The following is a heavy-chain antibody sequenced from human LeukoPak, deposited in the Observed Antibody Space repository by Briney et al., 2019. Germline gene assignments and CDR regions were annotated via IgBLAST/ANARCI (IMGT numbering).Heavy chain of an antibody. V-gene: IGHV3-23*01. CDR3: AKAGMSSGWYIYFDY. CDR2: ISGSGGST. CDR1: RFTFSSYA. Sequence: GGSLRLSCAASRFTFSSYAMSWVRQAPGKGLEWVSAISGSGGSTYYADSVKGRFTISRDNSKNTLYLQMNSLRAEDTAVYYCAKAGMSSGWYIYFDYWGQGTLVTVSS. D-gene: IGHD6-19*01. J-gene: IGHJ4*02.